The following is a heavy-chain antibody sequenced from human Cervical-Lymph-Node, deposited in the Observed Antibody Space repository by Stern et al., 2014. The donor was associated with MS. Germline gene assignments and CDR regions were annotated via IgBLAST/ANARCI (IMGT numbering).Heavy chain of an antibody. J-gene: IGHJ4*02. Sequence: QVTLRESGPALVKPTQTLTLTCTFSGFSLSTSGMCVSWIRQPPGKALEWLAPIDWDDHKYYNTSLKTRLTISKDTSKNQVVLTMTNMDPVDTATYYCARTSSYSYGSYFDYWGQGTLVTVSS. CDR2: IDWDDHK. CDR3: ARTSSYSYGSYFDY. CDR1: GFSLSTSGMC. V-gene: IGHV2-70*01. D-gene: IGHD5-18*01.